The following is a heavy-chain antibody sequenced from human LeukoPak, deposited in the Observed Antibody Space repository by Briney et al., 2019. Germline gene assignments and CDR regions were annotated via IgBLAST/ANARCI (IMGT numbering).Heavy chain of an antibody. CDR3: ARARGMGGWWSDY. CDR2: IGNDGNKQ. Sequence: GGSLRLSCAASGFTFSGYGMHWVRQAPGKGLEWVALIGNDGNKQNYAESVKGRFTISRDNSKNTVYLQMNSLRAEDTAVYSCARARGMGGWWSDYWGQGTLVTVSS. D-gene: IGHD6-19*01. J-gene: IGHJ4*02. CDR1: GFTFSGYG. V-gene: IGHV3-33*01.